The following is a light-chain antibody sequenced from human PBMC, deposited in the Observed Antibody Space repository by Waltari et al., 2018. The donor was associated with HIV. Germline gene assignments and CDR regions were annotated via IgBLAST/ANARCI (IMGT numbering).Light chain of an antibody. CDR2: DAS. V-gene: IGKV3-20*01. CDR1: QTVSSNS. CDR3: QQYALSPFT. Sequence: EIVLTQSPGPQSFSPARSASLPCRASQTVSSNSIAWYQVRPGQAPRVVIYDASYRAADIPDRFTGSGSGTNFTLTITRLEPEDFALYFCQQYALSPFTFGQGTSLEV. J-gene: IGKJ2*01.